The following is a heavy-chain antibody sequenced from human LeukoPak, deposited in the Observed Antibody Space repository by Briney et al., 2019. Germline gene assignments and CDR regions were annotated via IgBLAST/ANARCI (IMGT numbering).Heavy chain of an antibody. CDR3: ARVGTYCGGDCYLRWFDH. V-gene: IGHV1-2*06. CDR2: INPNSGGT. J-gene: IGHJ5*02. Sequence: ASVKVSCKASGYTFTGYYMHWVRQAPGQGLEWMGRINPNSGGTNYAQKFQGRVTMTRDTSISTAYMELSRLRSDDTAVYYCARVGTYCGGDCYLRWFDHWGQGTLVTVSS. D-gene: IGHD2-21*02. CDR1: GYTFTGYY.